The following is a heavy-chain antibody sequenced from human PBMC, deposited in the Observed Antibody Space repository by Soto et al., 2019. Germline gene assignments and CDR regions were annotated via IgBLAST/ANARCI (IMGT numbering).Heavy chain of an antibody. D-gene: IGHD2-21*02. J-gene: IGHJ4*01. V-gene: IGHV3-21*06. Sequence: PGGSLRLSCAASGFSFSIYAISWVRQAPGKGLEWVSSISSSSRYIYYADSQKGRFTISRDNAKSSLFLQMNSLRAEDTAVYYCARDLYHGDSPFDYWGQGTLVTVSS. CDR1: GFSFSIYA. CDR3: ARDLYHGDSPFDY. CDR2: ISSSSRYI.